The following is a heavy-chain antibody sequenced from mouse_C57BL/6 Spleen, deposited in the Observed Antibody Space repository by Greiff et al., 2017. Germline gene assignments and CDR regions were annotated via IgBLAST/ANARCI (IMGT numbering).Heavy chain of an antibody. V-gene: IGHV1-55*01. D-gene: IGHD1-1*01. Sequence: QVQLQQPGAELVKPGASVKMSCKASGYTFTSYWITWVKQRPGQGLEWIGDIYPGSGSTNYNEKFKSKATLTVDTSSSTAYMQLSSLTSEDSAVYYGARPIYYYGSSYNWYFDVWGTGTTVTVSS. CDR2: IYPGSGST. CDR3: ARPIYYYGSSYNWYFDV. CDR1: GYTFTSYW. J-gene: IGHJ1*03.